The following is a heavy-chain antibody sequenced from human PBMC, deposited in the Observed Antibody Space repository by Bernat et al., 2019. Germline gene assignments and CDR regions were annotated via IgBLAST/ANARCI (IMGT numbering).Heavy chain of an antibody. CDR2: IWYDGSNK. CDR3: AREREGLWFGTFDY. V-gene: IGHV3-33*01. D-gene: IGHD3-10*01. J-gene: IGHJ4*02. CDR1: GFTFSSYG. Sequence: QVQLVESGGGVVQPGRSLRLSCAASGFTFSSYGMHWVRQAPGKGLEWVAVIWYDGSNKYYADSVKGRFTISRDNSKNTLYLQVNSLRAEDTAVYYCAREREGLWFGTFDYWGQGTLVTVSS.